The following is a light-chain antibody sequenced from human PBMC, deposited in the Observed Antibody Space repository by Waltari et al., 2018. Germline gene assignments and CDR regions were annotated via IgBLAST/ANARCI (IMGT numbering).Light chain of an antibody. J-gene: IGKJ1*01. V-gene: IGKV3-20*01. CDR2: GAS. CDR3: QQYGNSPPT. CDR1: QSVSHNY. Sequence: EIVLTQSPSTLSLSPGQRATLSCRASQSVSHNYLAWYKQKPGQTPRLLIFGASSRATGIPDRFSGSGSGSDYTLTVSRLDPEDFAVYYCQQYGNSPPTFGQGTKVEV.